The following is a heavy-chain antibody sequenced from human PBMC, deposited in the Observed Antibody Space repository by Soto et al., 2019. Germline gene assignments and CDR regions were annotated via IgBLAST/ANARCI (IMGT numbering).Heavy chain of an antibody. J-gene: IGHJ6*02. CDR1: GFTFSSYE. CDR3: ARDMGFGAVTYQYGMDV. V-gene: IGHV3-48*03. CDR2: ISNSGSVI. D-gene: IGHD3-10*01. Sequence: PGGSLRRSCTASGFTFSSYEMNGGRQAPGKGLEWVSHISNSGSVIDYADSVKGRFTTSRDNARNSLYLQMDTLRAEDTAVYYCARDMGFGAVTYQYGMDVWGQGTTVTFSS.